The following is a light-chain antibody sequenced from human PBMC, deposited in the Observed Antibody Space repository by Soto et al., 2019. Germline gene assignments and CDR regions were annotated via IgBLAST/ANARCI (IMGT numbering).Light chain of an antibody. V-gene: IGKV3-20*01. J-gene: IGKJ1*01. CDR1: QIVSNY. CDR2: GAS. Sequence: IVLTQSPATLSLSPGERATLSCRASQIVSNYLAWYQQKPGQAPRLLIYGASRRATGIPDRFSGSGSGTDFTLTITRLEPEDFAVYYCQQYGSSRTFGQGTKVDIK. CDR3: QQYGSSRT.